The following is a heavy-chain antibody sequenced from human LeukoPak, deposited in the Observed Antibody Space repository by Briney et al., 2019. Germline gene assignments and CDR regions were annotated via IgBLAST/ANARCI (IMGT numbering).Heavy chain of an antibody. CDR3: ARWVGGYSYGYDY. D-gene: IGHD5-18*01. Sequence: SETLSLTCTVSGVPISSGDYYRSWIPQPPGKGLEYNGYIYYSGSTYYNPSLKSRDTISVDTSNTKFSLKLTSVTAADTAVYYCARWVGGYSYGYDYWGQGTLVTVSS. CDR1: GVPISSGDYY. CDR2: IYYSGST. V-gene: IGHV4-30-4*01. J-gene: IGHJ4*02.